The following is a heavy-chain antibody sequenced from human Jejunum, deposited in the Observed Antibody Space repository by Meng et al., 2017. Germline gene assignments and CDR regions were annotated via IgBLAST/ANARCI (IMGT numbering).Heavy chain of an antibody. Sequence: VAVQEAGPGLVRPSETLSLTCPVSGGSVSSGSYYWSWIRQPPGKGLEWIGYIYYGGTTNYNPSLKSRVTISADTSKNQFSLKLSSVTAADTAVYYCARGSRGYSYGWGQGTLVTVSS. CDR2: IYYGGTT. J-gene: IGHJ4*02. CDR3: ARGSRGYSYG. D-gene: IGHD5-18*01. V-gene: IGHV4-61*01. CDR1: GGSVSSGSYY.